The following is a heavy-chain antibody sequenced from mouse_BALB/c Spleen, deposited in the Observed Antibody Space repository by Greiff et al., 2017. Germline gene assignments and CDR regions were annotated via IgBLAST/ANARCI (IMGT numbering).Heavy chain of an antibody. CDR3: ARNYDYDVGFAY. J-gene: IGHJ3*01. CDR2: IWGGGST. CDR1: GFSLSRYS. Sequence: VQRVESGPGLVAPSQSLSITCTVSGFSLSRYSVHWVRQPPGKGPEWLGMIWGGGSTDYNSALKSRLSISKDNSKSQVFLKMNSLQTDDTAMYYCARNYDYDVGFAYWGQGTLVTVSA. D-gene: IGHD2-4*01. V-gene: IGHV2-6-4*01.